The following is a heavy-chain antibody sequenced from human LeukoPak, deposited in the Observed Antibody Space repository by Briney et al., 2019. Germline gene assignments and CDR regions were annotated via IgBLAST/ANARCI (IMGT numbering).Heavy chain of an antibody. CDR1: GGSISSGGYY. CDR3: ARGGWLFAYGMDV. Sequence: PSETLSLTCTVSGGSISSGGYYWSWIRQHPGKGLEWIGYIYYSGSTYYNPPLKSRVTISVDTSKNQFSLKLSSVTAADTAVYYCARGGWLFAYGMDVWGQGTTVTVSS. CDR2: IYYSGST. D-gene: IGHD3-22*01. V-gene: IGHV4-31*03. J-gene: IGHJ6*02.